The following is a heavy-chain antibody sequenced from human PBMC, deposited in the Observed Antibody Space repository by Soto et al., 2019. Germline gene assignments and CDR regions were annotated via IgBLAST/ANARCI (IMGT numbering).Heavy chain of an antibody. J-gene: IGHJ4*02. CDR1: GFTFSSYS. CDR3: ASLIAAAGDDY. Sequence: GGSLRLSCAASGFTFSSYSMNWVRQAPGKGLEWVSSISSSSSYIYYADSVKGRFTISRDNAKNSLYLQMNSLRAEDTAVYYCASLIAAAGDDYWGQGTLVTVSS. D-gene: IGHD6-13*01. V-gene: IGHV3-21*01. CDR2: ISSSSSYI.